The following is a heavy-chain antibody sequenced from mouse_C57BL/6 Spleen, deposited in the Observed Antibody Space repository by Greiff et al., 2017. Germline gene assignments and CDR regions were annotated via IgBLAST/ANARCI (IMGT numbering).Heavy chain of an antibody. CDR2: INPSNGGT. Sequence: VQLQQPGTELVKPGASVKLSCKASGYTFTSYWMPWVKRRPGQGLEWIGNINPSNGGTNYNEKFKSKATLTVDKSSSTAYMQLSSLTSEDSAVYYCAREDGSSYVGFAYWGQGTLVTVSA. J-gene: IGHJ3*01. CDR3: AREDGSSYVGFAY. V-gene: IGHV1-53*01. D-gene: IGHD1-1*01. CDR1: GYTFTSYW.